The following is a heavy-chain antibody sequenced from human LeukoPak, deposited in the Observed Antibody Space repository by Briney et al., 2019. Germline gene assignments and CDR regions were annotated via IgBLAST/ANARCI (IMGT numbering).Heavy chain of an antibody. CDR2: IRPNALGGTP. J-gene: IGHJ4*02. CDR3: WGSGNNGDTFDY. D-gene: IGHD6-19*01. V-gene: IGHV3-49*04. CDR1: GFTFGEDA. Sequence: GGSLRLSCTASGFTFGEDAMTWVRQAPGKGLEWVGFIRPNALGGTPEYAASVKGRFTISRADSKRVTYLQLNSLKIEDPAVYYGWGSGNNGDTFDYWAREPWSPSPQ.